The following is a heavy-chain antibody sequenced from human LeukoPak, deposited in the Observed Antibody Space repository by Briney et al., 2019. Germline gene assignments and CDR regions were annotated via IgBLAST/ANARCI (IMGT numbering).Heavy chain of an antibody. CDR2: INPNSGGT. V-gene: IGHV1-2*02. CDR3: ARDRAAVAGQYFFDY. J-gene: IGHJ4*02. CDR1: GYTFTGYY. D-gene: IGHD6-19*01. Sequence: ASVKVSCEASGYTFTGYYMHWVRQAPGQGLEWMGWINPNSGGTNYAQKFQGRVTMTRDTSINTAYMELSSLRSDDTAMYYCARDRAAVAGQYFFDYWGQGALVTVSS.